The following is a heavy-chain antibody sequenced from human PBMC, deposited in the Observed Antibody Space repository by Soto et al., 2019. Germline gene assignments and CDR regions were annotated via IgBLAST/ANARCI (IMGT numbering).Heavy chain of an antibody. CDR1: GGSISSGGYS. CDR2: IYHSGST. V-gene: IGHV4-30-2*01. D-gene: IGHD6-25*01. J-gene: IGHJ4*02. CDR3: AGGQGAARNY. Sequence: QLQLQESGSGLVKPSQTLSLTCAVSGGSISSGGYSWSWIRQPPGKGLEWIGYIYHSGSTYYNPSLKSRVTISLDRANNQFSMKLSAVTAADTAVYYCAGGQGAARNYWGQGTLVSVSS.